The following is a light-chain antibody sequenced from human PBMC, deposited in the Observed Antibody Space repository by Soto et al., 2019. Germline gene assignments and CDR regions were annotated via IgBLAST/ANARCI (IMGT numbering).Light chain of an antibody. CDR1: SSNVGAGYD. CDR3: QSYDSSRNSWV. V-gene: IGLV1-40*01. Sequence: QSVLTQPPSGSGATGQTVTSSCTGTSSNVGAGYDIHWYHQVPGTAPKLRIYSNHNRHLGVPDRFSGSKSGTSDSLAITGLKTDDEADYYCQSYDSSRNSWVFCGGTALTVL. J-gene: IGLJ3*02. CDR2: SNH.